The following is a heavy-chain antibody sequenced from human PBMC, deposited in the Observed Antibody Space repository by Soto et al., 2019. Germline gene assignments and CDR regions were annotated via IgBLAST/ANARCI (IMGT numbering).Heavy chain of an antibody. V-gene: IGHV2-5*01. Sequence: SGATLVNPRDTLTLTCTVSVFARKAGGGGLVWIRHPPGKALDWLTLIYWNDDNRYSSSLRNRITINKDTSRDQVVLTMTNMAHEEKGTYYWVYRSQRPPKAMSAWGPAHTVTLSS. CDR1: VFARKAGGGG. J-gene: IGHJ6*02. CDR3: VYRSQRPPKAMSA. CDR2: IYWNDDN. D-gene: IGHD1-1*01.